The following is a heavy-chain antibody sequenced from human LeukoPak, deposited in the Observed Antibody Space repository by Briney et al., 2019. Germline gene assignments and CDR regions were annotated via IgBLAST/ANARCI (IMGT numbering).Heavy chain of an antibody. CDR1: GGSFSGYY. CDR2: INHSGST. D-gene: IGHD2-15*01. J-gene: IGHJ5*02. V-gene: IGHV4-34*01. CDR3: ARERVRAKGYCSGGSCYRSGWFDP. Sequence: SETLSLTCAVYGGSFSGYYWSWIRQPPGKGLEWIGEINHSGSTNYNPSLKSRVTISVDTSKNQFSLKLSSVTAADTAVYYCARERVRAKGYCSGGSCYRSGWFDPWGQGTLVTVSS.